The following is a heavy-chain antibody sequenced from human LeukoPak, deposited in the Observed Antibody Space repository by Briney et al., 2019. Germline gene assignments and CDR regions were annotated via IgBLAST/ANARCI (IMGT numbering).Heavy chain of an antibody. CDR1: GFTVSSNY. J-gene: IGHJ4*02. Sequence: GGSLRLSCAASGFTVSSNYMNWVRQAPGKGLEWVSVIYSGGSTYYADSVKGRFTISRDNSKNTLYLQMNSLGAEDTAVYYCTRVPRGSSGWYFDYWGQGTLVTVSS. V-gene: IGHV3-53*01. D-gene: IGHD6-19*01. CDR2: IYSGGST. CDR3: TRVPRGSSGWYFDY.